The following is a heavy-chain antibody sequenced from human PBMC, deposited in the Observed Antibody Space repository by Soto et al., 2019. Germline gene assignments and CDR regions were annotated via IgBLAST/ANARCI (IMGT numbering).Heavy chain of an antibody. CDR1: GFTFSSYW. CDR3: ARPAMVRVGAFDI. J-gene: IGHJ3*02. Sequence: EVQLVESGGGLVQPGGSLRLSCAASGFTFSSYWMHWVRQAPGKGLVWVSRIDSDGSSTSYADSVKGRFTISRDNAKNTLYLQMNSLRAEDTAVYYCARPAMVRVGAFDIWGQGTMVTVSS. D-gene: IGHD5-18*01. CDR2: IDSDGSST. V-gene: IGHV3-74*01.